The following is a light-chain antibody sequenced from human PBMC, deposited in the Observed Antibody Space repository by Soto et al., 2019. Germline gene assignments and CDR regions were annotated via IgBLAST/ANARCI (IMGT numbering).Light chain of an antibody. J-gene: IGKJ4*02. Sequence: DIQMTQSTSSLSASVADRVTITCRASQSISTYLNWYQQKSGKAPKLLIFAASTLESGVPSRFSGGGSGTDFTLTINSLQTEDSAIYYCQQSHNIPSTFGRGTKVDIK. CDR2: AAS. CDR3: QQSHNIPST. V-gene: IGKV1-39*01. CDR1: QSISTY.